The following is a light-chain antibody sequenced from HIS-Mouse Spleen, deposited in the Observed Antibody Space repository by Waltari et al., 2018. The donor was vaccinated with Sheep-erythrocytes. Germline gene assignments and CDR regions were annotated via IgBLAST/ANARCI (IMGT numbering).Light chain of an antibody. Sequence: QSALTQPASVPGSPGQSITISCTGTSSYVGSYNLFSWYQQHPGKAPKLMIYEGSKRPSGVSNRFSGSKSGNTASLTISGLQAEDEADYYCCSYAGSSTLVFGGGTKLTVL. V-gene: IGLV2-23*01. CDR1: SSYVGSYNL. CDR3: CSYAGSSTLV. CDR2: EGS. J-gene: IGLJ2*01.